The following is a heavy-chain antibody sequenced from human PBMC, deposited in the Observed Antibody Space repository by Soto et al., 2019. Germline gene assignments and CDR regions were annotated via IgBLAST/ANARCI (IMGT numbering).Heavy chain of an antibody. CDR3: ARQTLRPRLYDILTGSPHHFDY. J-gene: IGHJ4*02. Sequence: QVQLVESGGGVVQPGRSLRLSCAASGFTFSRYAMHWVLQAPGKGLEWVAVISYDGSNKYYADSVQRRFTISRDNSKNPLYLQMKILRDDDTAVYYCARQTLRPRLYDILTGSPHHFDYWGPGTLVNVSS. V-gene: IGHV3-30-3*01. D-gene: IGHD3-9*01. CDR1: GFTFSRYA. CDR2: ISYDGSNK.